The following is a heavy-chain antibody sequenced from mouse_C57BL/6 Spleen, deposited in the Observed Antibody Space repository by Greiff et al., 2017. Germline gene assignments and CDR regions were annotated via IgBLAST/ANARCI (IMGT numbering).Heavy chain of an antibody. CDR1: GFSFNTYA. Sequence: EVQLVESGGGLVQPKGSVKISCAASGFSFNTYAMNWVRQAPGKGLEWVARISRKSDNYASYYAVSVKDRFTISRENSESILYMQMNNLKTEDTAMYYCERRGQLRPSMDYWGQGTSVTVSS. D-gene: IGHD3-2*02. V-gene: IGHV10-1*01. CDR2: ISRKSDNYAS. CDR3: ERRGQLRPSMDY. J-gene: IGHJ4*01.